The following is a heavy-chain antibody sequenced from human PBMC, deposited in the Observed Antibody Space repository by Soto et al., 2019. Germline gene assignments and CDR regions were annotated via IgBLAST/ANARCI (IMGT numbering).Heavy chain of an antibody. CDR3: ANEWHTSSSFDY. J-gene: IGHJ4*02. V-gene: IGHV3-30*18. Sequence: QVQLVESGGGVVQPGRSLRLSCAVSGLTLSSSGMHWVRQAPGKGLEWVAVLSYDGTNKYYADSVKGRFAISRDNSKNTLYLQMNSLRAEDTAVYYCANEWHTSSSFDYWGQGTLVTVSS. CDR2: LSYDGTNK. D-gene: IGHD6-6*01. CDR1: GLTLSSSG.